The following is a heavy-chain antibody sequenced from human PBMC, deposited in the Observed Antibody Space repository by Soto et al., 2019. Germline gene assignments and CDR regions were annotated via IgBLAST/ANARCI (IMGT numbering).Heavy chain of an antibody. V-gene: IGHV4-39*01. CDR1: GGSISSSSYY. Sequence: QLQLQESGPGLVKPSETLSLTCTVSGGSISSSSYYWGWIRQPPGKGLEWIGSIYYSGSTYYNPSLTSQVTISVDTSKNQFSLKLRSVTAADTAVYYCARGGYCSGGSCRDAFDIWGQGTMVTVSS. J-gene: IGHJ3*02. CDR3: ARGGYCSGGSCRDAFDI. D-gene: IGHD2-15*01. CDR2: IYYSGST.